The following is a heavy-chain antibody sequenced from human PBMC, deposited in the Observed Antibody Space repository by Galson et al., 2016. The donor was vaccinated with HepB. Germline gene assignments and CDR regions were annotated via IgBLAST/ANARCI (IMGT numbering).Heavy chain of an antibody. D-gene: IGHD3/OR15-3a*01. Sequence: TLSLTCIVSGDSISSGGSHWIWIRQHPGKGLEWIGFIYYSGSTYYNPSLKSRVTISVDTAKNQFSLKLSSVTAADTAVYYCARDLNGLYFDYWGEGTLVTVSS. CDR1: GDSISSGGSH. CDR2: IYYSGST. CDR3: ARDLNGLYFDY. J-gene: IGHJ4*02. V-gene: IGHV4-31*03.